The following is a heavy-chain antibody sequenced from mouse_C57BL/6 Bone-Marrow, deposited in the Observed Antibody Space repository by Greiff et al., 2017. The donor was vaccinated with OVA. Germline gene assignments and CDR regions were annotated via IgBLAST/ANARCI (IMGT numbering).Heavy chain of an antibody. V-gene: IGHV14-4*01. Sequence: VHVKQSGAELVRPGASVKLSCTASGFNIKDDYMHWVKQRPEQGLEGIGWIDPENGDTEYASKFQGKATITADTSSNTAYLQLRSLTSEDTAVYYCTSYGNFDYWGQGTTLTVSS. J-gene: IGHJ2*01. CDR1: GFNIKDDY. CDR2: IDPENGDT. CDR3: TSYGNFDY. D-gene: IGHD2-1*01.